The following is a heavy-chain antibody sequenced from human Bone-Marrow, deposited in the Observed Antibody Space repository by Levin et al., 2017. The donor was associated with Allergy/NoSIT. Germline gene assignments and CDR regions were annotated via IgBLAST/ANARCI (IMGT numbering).Heavy chain of an antibody. Sequence: GESLKISCAASGFTFSTYSMTWVRQAPGKGLEWVSYISGSSSEIFYADSVKGRFTISRDNANNSLYLQMNSLRHEDTAVYYCARDLGIRGADDYWGQGTLVTVSS. CDR3: ARDLGIRGADDY. D-gene: IGHD1-26*01. J-gene: IGHJ4*02. CDR2: ISGSSSEI. V-gene: IGHV3-48*02. CDR1: GFTFSTYS.